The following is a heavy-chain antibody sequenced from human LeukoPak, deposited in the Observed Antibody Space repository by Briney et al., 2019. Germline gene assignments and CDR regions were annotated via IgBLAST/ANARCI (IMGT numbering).Heavy chain of an antibody. V-gene: IGHV4-34*01. D-gene: IGHD2-21*02. Sequence: SETLSLTCAVYGGSFSGYYWSWIRQPPGKGLEWIGEINHSGSTNYNPSLKCRVTISVDTSKNQFSLKLSSATAADTAVYYCSYSETYCGGDCYSGGFDYWGQGTLVTVSS. J-gene: IGHJ4*02. CDR2: INHSGST. CDR1: GGSFSGYY. CDR3: SYSETYCGGDCYSGGFDY.